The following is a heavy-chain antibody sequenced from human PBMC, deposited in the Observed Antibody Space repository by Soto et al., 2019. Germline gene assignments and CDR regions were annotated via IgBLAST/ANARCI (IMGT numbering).Heavy chain of an antibody. CDR2: FDPEDGET. V-gene: IGHV1-24*01. D-gene: IGHD3-9*01. CDR1: GYTLTELS. J-gene: IGHJ6*02. Sequence: ASVKVSCKVSGYTLTELSMHWVRQAPGKGLEWMGGFDPEDGETIYAQKFQGRVTMTEDTSTDTAYMELSSLRSEDTAVYYCATPSAILTGYPRDYYYYGMDVWGQGTTVTVS. CDR3: ATPSAILTGYPRDYYYYGMDV.